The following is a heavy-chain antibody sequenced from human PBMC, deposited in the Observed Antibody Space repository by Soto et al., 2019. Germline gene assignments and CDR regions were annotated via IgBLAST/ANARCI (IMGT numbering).Heavy chain of an antibody. Sequence: GASVKVSCKASGYTFTSYYVHWVRQAPGQGLEWMGWINPNTGGTNYAQKFQGWVTMTRDTSISTAYMELSRLRSDDTAMYYCARTLYGDNVDYWGQGTLVTVSS. CDR3: ARTLYGDNVDY. V-gene: IGHV1-2*04. D-gene: IGHD4-17*01. J-gene: IGHJ4*02. CDR2: INPNTGGT. CDR1: GYTFTSYY.